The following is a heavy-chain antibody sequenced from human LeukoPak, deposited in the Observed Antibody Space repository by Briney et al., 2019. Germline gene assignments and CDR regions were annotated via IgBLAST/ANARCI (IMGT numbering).Heavy chain of an antibody. CDR2: INPNSGGT. V-gene: IGHV1-2*02. J-gene: IGHJ6*03. Sequence: GASVKVSCKASGYTFTSYGISWVRQAPGHGLEWMGWINPNSGGTNYAQKFQGRVTMTRDTSISTAYMELSRLRSDDTAVYYCARNYELLFGADYYYMDVWGKGTTVTISS. D-gene: IGHD3-16*01. CDR3: ARNYELLFGADYYYMDV. CDR1: GYTFTSYG.